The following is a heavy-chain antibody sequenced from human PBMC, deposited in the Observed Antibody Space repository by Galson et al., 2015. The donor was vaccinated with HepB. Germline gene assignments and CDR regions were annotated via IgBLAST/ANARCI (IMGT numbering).Heavy chain of an antibody. CDR1: GFTFSSQD. D-gene: IGHD3-10*01. J-gene: IGHJ6*02. Sequence: SLRLSCAASGFTFSSQDMHWVRQTTGRGLEWVSGIGTIGDTFYSTSVRGRFTISRENAKNSLYLQMNSLRDEDTAVYYCARGHPVVRGVISNMDVWGQGNTVTVSS. CDR3: ARGHPVVRGVISNMDV. CDR2: IGTIGDT. V-gene: IGHV3-13*01.